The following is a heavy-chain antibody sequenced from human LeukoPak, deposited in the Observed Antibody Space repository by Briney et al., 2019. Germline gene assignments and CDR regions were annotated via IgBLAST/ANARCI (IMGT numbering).Heavy chain of an antibody. CDR2: ISFSGGST. V-gene: IGHV3-23*01. CDR1: GFTFSDSA. Sequence: GGSLRLSCAASGFTFSDSAMSWVRQAPGKGLEWVSLISFSGGSTYYADSVKGRFTISRDNSKDTLYLQMNSLRAGDTATYYCARDIQLSTWGLGTMVTVSS. J-gene: IGHJ3*01. CDR3: ARDIQLST. D-gene: IGHD5-24*01.